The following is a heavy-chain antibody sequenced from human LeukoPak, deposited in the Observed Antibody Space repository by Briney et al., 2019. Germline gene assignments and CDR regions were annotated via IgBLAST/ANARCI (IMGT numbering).Heavy chain of an antibody. D-gene: IGHD3-10*01. CDR1: GASLSSYY. CDR2: IYTSGST. CDR3: ASDLYGSGSPQ. Sequence: SETLSLTCSVSGASLSSYYWDWLRQPPGKGLEWIGRIYTSGSTNYNPSLKSRVTISEDKSKNQFSLKLSSVTAADTAVYYCASDLYGSGSPQWGQGTLVTVSS. V-gene: IGHV4-4*07. J-gene: IGHJ4*02.